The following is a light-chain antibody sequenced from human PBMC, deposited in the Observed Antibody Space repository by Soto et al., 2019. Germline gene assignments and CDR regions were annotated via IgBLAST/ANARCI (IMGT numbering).Light chain of an antibody. CDR1: QSFASS. V-gene: IGKV3-11*01. J-gene: IGKJ1*01. Sequence: IVLTHSPVPLSLSPGERATLSCRASQSFASSLAWYQQKPGQPPRLLIYDASNRATGIPARFGGSGSGTDFTLTISSLEPEDFEFYYCQQRVSWPWTFGQGTMVDIK. CDR3: QQRVSWPWT. CDR2: DAS.